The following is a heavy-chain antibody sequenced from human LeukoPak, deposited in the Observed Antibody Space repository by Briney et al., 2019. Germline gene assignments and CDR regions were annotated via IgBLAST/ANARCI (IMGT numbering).Heavy chain of an antibody. Sequence: GGSLRLSCAASGFTFSSYSMNWVRQAPGKGLEWVSYISSSGSTIYYADSVKGRFTISRDNAKNSLYVQMNSLRAEDTAVYYCARGGYISFDPWGQGTLVTVSS. CDR1: GFTFSSYS. J-gene: IGHJ5*02. D-gene: IGHD5-18*01. CDR3: ARGGYISFDP. CDR2: ISSSGSTI. V-gene: IGHV3-48*04.